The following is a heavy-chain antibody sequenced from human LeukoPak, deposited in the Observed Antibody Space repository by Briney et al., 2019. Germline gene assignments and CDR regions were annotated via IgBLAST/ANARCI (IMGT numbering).Heavy chain of an antibody. CDR1: GYTFTSYD. CDR3: ARESGFYGSGSRY. D-gene: IGHD3-10*01. Sequence: ASVKVSFKTSGYTFTSYDINWVRQTTGQGLEWMGWINPNSGNTGYEQKFQGRVTMTRNPSISTAYMELSSLNSADTAVYYCARESGFYGSGSRYWGQGTLVTVSS. V-gene: IGHV1-8*01. J-gene: IGHJ4*02. CDR2: INPNSGNT.